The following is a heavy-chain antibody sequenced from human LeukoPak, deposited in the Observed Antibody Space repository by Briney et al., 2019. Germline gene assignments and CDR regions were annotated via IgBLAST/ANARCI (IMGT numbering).Heavy chain of an antibody. Sequence: ASVKVSCKASGYTFTGYYMHWVRQAPGQGLEWMGWINPNSGGTNYAQKLQGRVTMTRDTSISTAYMELSRLRSDDTAVYYCARDLRAAAGTRLAYPAWGQGTLVTVSS. V-gene: IGHV1-2*02. CDR2: INPNSGGT. CDR3: ARDLRAAAGTRLAYPA. CDR1: GYTFTGYY. J-gene: IGHJ4*02. D-gene: IGHD6-13*01.